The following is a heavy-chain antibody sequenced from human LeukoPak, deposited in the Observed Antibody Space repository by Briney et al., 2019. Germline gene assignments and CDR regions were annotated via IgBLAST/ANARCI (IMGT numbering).Heavy chain of an antibody. CDR2: IYYSGST. D-gene: IGHD3-22*01. Sequence: SETLSLTCTVSGGSISSYYWSWIRQLPGKGLEWIGYIYYSGSTNYNPSLKSRVTISVDTSKNQFSLKLSSVTAADTAVYYCARSDYYDSSGYFDYWGQGTLVTVSS. CDR3: ARSDYYDSSGYFDY. V-gene: IGHV4-59*01. J-gene: IGHJ4*02. CDR1: GGSISSYY.